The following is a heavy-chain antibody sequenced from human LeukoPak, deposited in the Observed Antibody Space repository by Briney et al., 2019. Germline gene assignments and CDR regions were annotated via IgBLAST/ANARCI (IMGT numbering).Heavy chain of an antibody. D-gene: IGHD5-12*01. CDR1: GGSFSDYS. V-gene: IGHV4-59*08. J-gene: IGHJ4*02. Sequence: SETLSLTCAVYGGSFSDYSWTWIRQPPGKGLEWIGSIYYSGSTNYNPSLKSRVTISVDTSKNQFSLKLSSVTAADTAVYYCARQGSGYDFDYWGQGTLVTVSS. CDR3: ARQGSGYDFDY. CDR2: IYYSGST.